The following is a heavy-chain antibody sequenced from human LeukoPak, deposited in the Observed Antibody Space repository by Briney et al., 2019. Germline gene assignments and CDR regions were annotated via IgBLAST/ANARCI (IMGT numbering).Heavy chain of an antibody. CDR2: ISAYNGNT. J-gene: IGHJ6*03. CDR3: ARLAGSSSYRYYYYMDV. D-gene: IGHD6-13*01. Sequence: ASVKVSCKASGYTFTSYYMHWVRQAPGQGLEWMGWISAYNGNTNYAQKLQGRVTMTTDTSTSTAYMELRSLRSDDTAVYYCARLAGSSSYRYYYYMDVWGKGTTVTVSS. V-gene: IGHV1-18*04. CDR1: GYTFTSYY.